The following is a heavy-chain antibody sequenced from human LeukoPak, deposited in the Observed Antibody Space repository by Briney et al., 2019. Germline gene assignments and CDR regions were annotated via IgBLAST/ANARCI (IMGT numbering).Heavy chain of an antibody. CDR3: ARLWARAFNI. D-gene: IGHD3-10*01. J-gene: IGHJ3*02. Sequence: GESLKISWKGSGYSFTNYWIGLVRQMPGKGLEWMGLIYPGDSYTRYSPSCQGQVTISADKSISTAYLQWRSMKASDTALYYCARLWARAFNIWGQGTLVTVSS. CDR1: GYSFTNYW. CDR2: IYPGDSYT. V-gene: IGHV5-51*01.